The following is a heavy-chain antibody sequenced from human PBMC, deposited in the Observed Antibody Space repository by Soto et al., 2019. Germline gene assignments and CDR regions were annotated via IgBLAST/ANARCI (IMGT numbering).Heavy chain of an antibody. CDR2: INHSGST. CDR3: ARRAPYYYGSGSLPNWFDP. Sequence: SETLSLTCAVYGGSFSGYYWSWIRQPPGKGLEWIGEINHSGSTNYNPSLKSRVTISVDTSKNQFSLRLSSVTAADTAVYYCARRAPYYYGSGSLPNWFDPWGQGTLVTVSS. J-gene: IGHJ5*02. D-gene: IGHD3-10*01. CDR1: GGSFSGYY. V-gene: IGHV4-34*01.